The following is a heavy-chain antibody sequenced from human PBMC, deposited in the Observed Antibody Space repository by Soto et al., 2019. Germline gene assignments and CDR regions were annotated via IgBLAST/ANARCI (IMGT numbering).Heavy chain of an antibody. Sequence: PGGSLRLSCAVSGFTFSSYAMNWVRQAPGKGLEWVAVISDSGDSTYYADSVKGRFTISRDNSEKTLYLQMNSLRAEDTALYYCAKDRSTMVRGAELDYWGQGTLVTVSS. V-gene: IGHV3-23*01. CDR2: ISDSGDST. J-gene: IGHJ4*02. CDR3: AKDRSTMVRGAELDY. CDR1: GFTFSSYA. D-gene: IGHD3-10*01.